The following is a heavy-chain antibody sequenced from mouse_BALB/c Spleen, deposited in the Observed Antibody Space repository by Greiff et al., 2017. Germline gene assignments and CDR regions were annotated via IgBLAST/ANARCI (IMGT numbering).Heavy chain of an antibody. V-gene: IGHV1-67*01. CDR1: SYTFTDYA. CDR2: ISTYYGNT. J-gene: IGHJ4*01. Sequence: VQLQQSGPELVRPGVSVKISCKGSSYTFTDYAMHWVKQSHAKSLEWIGVISTYYGNTNYNQKFKGKATMTVDKSSSTAYMELARLTSEDYAVYYCARKGGNYAMDYWGQGTSVTVSS. CDR3: ARKGGNYAMDY.